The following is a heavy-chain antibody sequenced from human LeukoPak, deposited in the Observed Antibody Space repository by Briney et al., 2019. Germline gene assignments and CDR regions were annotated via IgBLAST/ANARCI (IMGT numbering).Heavy chain of an antibody. CDR1: GFSVSSNY. V-gene: IGHV3-53*01. J-gene: IGHJ6*02. CDR2: IYSGGST. CDR3: ARDRSGSGWPTYYYYGMDV. Sequence: GGSLRLSCAASGFSVSSNYMSWVRQAPGKGLEWVSIIYSGGSTYYADSVKGRFTISRDNSMNTLYLQMNSLRAEDTAVYYCARDRSGSGWPTYYYYGMDVWGQGTTVTVSS. D-gene: IGHD6-19*01.